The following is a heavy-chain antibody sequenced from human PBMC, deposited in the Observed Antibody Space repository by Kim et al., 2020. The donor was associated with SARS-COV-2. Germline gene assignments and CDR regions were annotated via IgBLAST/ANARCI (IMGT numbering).Heavy chain of an antibody. Sequence: SETLSLTCAVYGGSFSGYYWSWIRQPPGKGLEWIGEINHSGSTNYNPSLKSRVTISVDTSKNQFSLKLSSVTAADTAVYYCASAPTHAVGEHARYYYGMDVWGQGTTVTVSS. CDR2: INHSGST. CDR1: GGSFSGYY. V-gene: IGHV4-34*01. CDR3: ASAPTHAVGEHARYYYGMDV. D-gene: IGHD1-26*01. J-gene: IGHJ6*02.